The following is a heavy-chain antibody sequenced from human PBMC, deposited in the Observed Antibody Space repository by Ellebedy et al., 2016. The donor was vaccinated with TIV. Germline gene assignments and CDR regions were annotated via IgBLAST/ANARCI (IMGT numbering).Heavy chain of an antibody. Sequence: GESLKISCAASGFTFSSYGMHWVRQAPGKGLEWVAFIRYDGSNKYYADSVKGRFTISRDNSKNTLYLQMNSLRAEDTAVYYCATFYDILTGYYSRHAFDIWGQGTMVTVSS. V-gene: IGHV3-30*02. CDR3: ATFYDILTGYYSRHAFDI. D-gene: IGHD3-9*01. CDR1: GFTFSSYG. J-gene: IGHJ3*02. CDR2: IRYDGSNK.